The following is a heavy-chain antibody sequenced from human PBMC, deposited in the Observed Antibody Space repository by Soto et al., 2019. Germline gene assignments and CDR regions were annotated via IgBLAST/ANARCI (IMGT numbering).Heavy chain of an antibody. D-gene: IGHD3-9*01. V-gene: IGHV4-59*01. Sequence: SETLSLTCTVSGDSISSYYWTWIRQPPGKGLEYIGYIYYSGRTYYNPSLKSRVTISVDTSKNQFSLKLSSVTAADTAVYYCARGHLLITTTGTSYDFDYWGQGTLVPVYS. CDR3: ARGHLLITTTGTSYDFDY. CDR2: IYYSGRT. CDR1: GDSISSYY. J-gene: IGHJ4*02.